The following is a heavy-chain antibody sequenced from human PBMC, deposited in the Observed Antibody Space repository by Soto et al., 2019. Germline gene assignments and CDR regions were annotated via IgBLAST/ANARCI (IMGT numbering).Heavy chain of an antibody. CDR2: IIPIFGTA. CDR1: GGTFSSYA. Sequence: ASVKVSCKASGGTFSSYAISWVRQAPGQGLEWMGGIIPIFGTANYAQKFQGRVTITADESTSTAYMELSSLRSEDTAVYYCARGDFWSGYYTIGDRSGMDVWGQRTTVTVSS. CDR3: ARGDFWSGYYTIGDRSGMDV. J-gene: IGHJ6*02. D-gene: IGHD3-3*01. V-gene: IGHV1-69*13.